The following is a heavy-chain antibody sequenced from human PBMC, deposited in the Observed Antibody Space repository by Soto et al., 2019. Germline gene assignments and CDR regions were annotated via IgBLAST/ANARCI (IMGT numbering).Heavy chain of an antibody. D-gene: IGHD3-3*01. CDR3: AHNLAIFGVVIPDYYYYGMDV. CDR1: GFSLSTSGVG. V-gene: IGHV2-5*01. J-gene: IGHJ6*02. CDR2: IYWNDDK. Sequence: QITLKESGPTLVKPTQPLTLTCTFSGFSLSTSGVGVGWIRQPPGKALEWLALIYWNDDKRYSPSLKSRLTITKDTSKNQVVLTITNMDPVDTATYYCAHNLAIFGVVIPDYYYYGMDVWGQGTTVTVSS.